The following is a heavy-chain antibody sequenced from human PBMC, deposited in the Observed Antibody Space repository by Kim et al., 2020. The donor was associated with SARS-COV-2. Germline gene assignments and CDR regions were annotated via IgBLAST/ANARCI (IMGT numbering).Heavy chain of an antibody. V-gene: IGHV1-69*13. CDR3: ARDNIVVVVAATTQTRDCYNPLYYYYGMDV. J-gene: IGHJ6*02. CDR1: GGTFSSYA. D-gene: IGHD2-15*01. CDR2: IIPIFGTA. Sequence: SVKVSCKASGGTFSSYAISWVRQAPGQGLEWMGGIIPIFGTANYAQKFQGRVTITADESTSTAYMELSSLRSEDTAVYYCARDNIVVVVAATTQTRDCYNPLYYYYGMDVWGQGTTVTVSS.